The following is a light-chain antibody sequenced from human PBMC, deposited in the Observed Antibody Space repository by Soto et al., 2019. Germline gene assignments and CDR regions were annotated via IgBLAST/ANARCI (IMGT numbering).Light chain of an antibody. Sequence: DIQMTQSPSTLSGSVGDRVTITCRASQDISSWLAWYQQKPGKAPKLLIYGASILESGVPPRFSGSGSGTDFTLTVSSLQPEDFATYYCQQANSFPLTFGGGTKVDIK. V-gene: IGKV1-12*01. CDR2: GAS. CDR3: QQANSFPLT. CDR1: QDISSW. J-gene: IGKJ4*01.